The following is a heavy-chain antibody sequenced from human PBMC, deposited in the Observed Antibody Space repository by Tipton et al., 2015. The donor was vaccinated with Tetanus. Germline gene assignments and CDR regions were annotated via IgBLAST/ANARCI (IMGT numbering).Heavy chain of an antibody. J-gene: IGHJ6*02. CDR3: ARDSPLFYAMDV. Sequence: TLSLTCTVSGDSISSGNYRYNWIRQLPGKGLEWIGSIYHTGATYYNPSFKSRVSISVDTSMSQFSLALNSVTAADTAVYYCARDSPLFYAMDVWGQGATVAVSS. CDR1: GDSISSGNYR. V-gene: IGHV4-31*03. CDR2: IYHTGAT.